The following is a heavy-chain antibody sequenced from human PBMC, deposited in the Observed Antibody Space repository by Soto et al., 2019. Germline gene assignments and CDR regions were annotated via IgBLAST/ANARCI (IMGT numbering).Heavy chain of an antibody. CDR1: GGSFSGYY. V-gene: IGHV4-34*01. Sequence: SETLSLTCAVYGGSFSGYYWSWIRQPPGKGLEWIGEINHSGSTNYNPSLKSRVTISVDTSKNQFSLKLSSVTAADTAVYYCARVGYSSSPDYCGQGTLVTVSS. CDR3: ARVGYSSSPDY. CDR2: INHSGST. D-gene: IGHD6-13*01. J-gene: IGHJ4*02.